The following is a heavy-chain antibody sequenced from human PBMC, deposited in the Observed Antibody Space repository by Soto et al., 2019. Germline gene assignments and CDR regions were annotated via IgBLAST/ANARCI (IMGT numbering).Heavy chain of an antibody. J-gene: IGHJ5*02. CDR3: VRVGGINWFDP. V-gene: IGHV4-31*03. Sequence: QVQLQESGPGLVKPSQTLSLTCTVAGGSISSGGYYWSWIRRHPGKGLEWIGYIYYSGSTYYNPYLKSRVTISVDTSKNHGSMKLSSVTAADTAVYSCVRVGGINWFDPWGQGTLVTVSS. CDR2: IYYSGST. D-gene: IGHD1-20*01. CDR1: GGSISSGGYY.